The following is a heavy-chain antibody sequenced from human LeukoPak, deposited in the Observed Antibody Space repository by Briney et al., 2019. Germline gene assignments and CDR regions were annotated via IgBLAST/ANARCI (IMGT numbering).Heavy chain of an antibody. CDR3: ARTPYYYGSGSSYYFDN. Sequence: SGPTLVNPTQTLTLTCTFSVFALSTSGMRVSWIRQPPGKALEWLARIDWDDDKFYSTSLKTRLTISKDTSKNQVVLTMTNMEPVDTATYYCARTPYYYGSGSSYYFDNWGQGTLVTVSS. CDR2: IDWDDDK. J-gene: IGHJ4*02. V-gene: IGHV2-70*04. CDR1: VFALSTSGMR. D-gene: IGHD3-10*01.